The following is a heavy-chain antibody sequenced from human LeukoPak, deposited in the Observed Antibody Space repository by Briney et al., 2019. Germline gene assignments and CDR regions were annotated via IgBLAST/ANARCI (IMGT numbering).Heavy chain of an antibody. J-gene: IGHJ4*02. Sequence: GGSLRLSCVASGFTFSASAIHWVRQPPGKGLEWVGRVRTKTYLYATSYGASVRGRFTISRDDSTNTAYLQMNNLETEDSAIYFCSSYDNAGNCYFYYWGQGILVIVST. CDR1: GFTFSASA. V-gene: IGHV3-73*01. D-gene: IGHD3-9*01. CDR2: VRTKTYLYAT. CDR3: SSYDNAGNCYFYY.